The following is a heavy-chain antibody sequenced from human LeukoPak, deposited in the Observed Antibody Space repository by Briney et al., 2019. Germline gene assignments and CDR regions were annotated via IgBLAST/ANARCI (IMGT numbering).Heavy chain of an antibody. V-gene: IGHV6-1*01. CDR1: GDSVTSNSAA. CDR2: TYYRSKWYN. J-gene: IGHJ4*02. Sequence: SQTLSLTCAISGDSVTSNSAAWNWIRQSPSRGLEWLGRTYYRSKWYNDYAVSVKSRITINPDTSKNQFSLQLNSVTPEDTAVCYCARSSSGWYVQSFDYWGQGTLVTVSS. D-gene: IGHD6-19*01. CDR3: ARSSSGWYVQSFDY.